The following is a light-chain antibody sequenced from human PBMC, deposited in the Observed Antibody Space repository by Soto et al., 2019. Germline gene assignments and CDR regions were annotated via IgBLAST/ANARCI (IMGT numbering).Light chain of an antibody. J-gene: IGKJ4*01. V-gene: IGKV1-9*01. CDR3: QHLNSYPLT. CDR2: AAS. Sequence: DIQLTQSPIFLSASVGDRVTITCRASQGISSYLAWYQQKPGKAPKLLIYAASTLQSGVPSRFSGSGSGTEFTLTISSLQPEDFATYYCQHLNSYPLTFGGGTKVDI. CDR1: QGISSY.